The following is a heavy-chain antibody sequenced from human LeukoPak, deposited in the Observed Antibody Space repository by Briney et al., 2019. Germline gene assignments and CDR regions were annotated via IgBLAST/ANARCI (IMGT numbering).Heavy chain of an antibody. CDR2: INHSGST. D-gene: IGHD3-10*01. J-gene: IGHJ5*02. Sequence: PSETLSLTCAVYGGSFSGYYWSWIRQPPGKGLEWIGEINHSGSTNYNPSLKSRVTISVDTSKNQFSLKLSSVTAADTAVYYCARVYYSRFDPWGQGTLVTVSS. V-gene: IGHV4-34*01. CDR3: ARVYYSRFDP. CDR1: GGSFSGYY.